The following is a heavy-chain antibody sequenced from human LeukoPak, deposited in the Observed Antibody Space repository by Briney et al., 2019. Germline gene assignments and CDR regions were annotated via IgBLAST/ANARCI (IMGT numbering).Heavy chain of an antibody. V-gene: IGHV4-34*01. CDR2: INHSGST. J-gene: IGHJ6*03. Sequence: PSETLSLTCAVYGGSFSGYYWSWIRQRPGKGLEWIGDINHSGSTNYNPSLKSRVTISVDTSKNQFSLKLSSVTAADTAVYYCARASDYDYGDYKHYYYYYMDVWGKGTTVTVSS. CDR1: GGSFSGYY. CDR3: ARASDYDYGDYKHYYYYYMDV. D-gene: IGHD4-17*01.